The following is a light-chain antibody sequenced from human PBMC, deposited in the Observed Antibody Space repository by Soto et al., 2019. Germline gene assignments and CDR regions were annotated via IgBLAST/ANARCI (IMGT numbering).Light chain of an antibody. CDR1: NIGSRS. CDR3: QVWDSGSDHWV. CDR2: YDS. V-gene: IGLV3-21*04. J-gene: IGLJ3*02. Sequence: YELTQPPSVSVAPGKTARITCGGNNIGSRSVHWYQQKPGQAPVLVIYYDSDRPSGIPERFSGSNSGNTATLTISRVEAGDEADYYCQVWDSGSDHWVFGGGTKLTVL.